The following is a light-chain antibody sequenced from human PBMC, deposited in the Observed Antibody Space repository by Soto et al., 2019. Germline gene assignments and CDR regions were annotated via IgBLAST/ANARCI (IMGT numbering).Light chain of an antibody. CDR2: SND. J-gene: IGLJ2*01. V-gene: IGLV1-44*01. CDR1: SSNIGSYT. CDR3: AAWDDSLSVVV. Sequence: QSVLTQPPSASGTPGQRVTISCSGSSSNIGSYTVNWYQQLPGTAPKLLVYSNDQRPSGVPDRFSGAKSGTSASLAISGLQSEDEADYYCAAWDDSLSVVVFGGGTKVTVL.